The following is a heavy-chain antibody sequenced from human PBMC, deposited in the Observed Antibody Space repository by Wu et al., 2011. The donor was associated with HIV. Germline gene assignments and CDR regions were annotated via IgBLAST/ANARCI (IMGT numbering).Heavy chain of an antibody. CDR2: IIPIFDKP. J-gene: IGHJ3*02. CDR3: AVGLVVNDAFEI. V-gene: IGHV1-69*14. Sequence: QVHLVQSGAEVKKPGSSVKVSCKASGGTFNTYAIGWVRQAPGQGLEWMGGIIPIFDKPNYGQNFQGRITITADRATNTAYVELSRLRSEDTALYYCAVGLVVNDAFEIWGQGTAVT. CDR1: GGTFNTYA. D-gene: IGHD3-22*01.